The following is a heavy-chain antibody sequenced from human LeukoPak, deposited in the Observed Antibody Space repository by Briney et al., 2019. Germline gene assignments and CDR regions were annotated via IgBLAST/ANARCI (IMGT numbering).Heavy chain of an antibody. J-gene: IGHJ4*02. CDR1: GGSFSGYY. Sequence: PSETLSLTCAVYGGSFSGYYWSWIRQPPGKGLEWIGEINHSGSTNYNPSLKSRVTISVDTSKNQFSLKLSSVTAADTAVYYCARGQELTGYTSDYWGQGTLVTVSS. D-gene: IGHD3-9*01. CDR3: ARGQELTGYTSDY. V-gene: IGHV4-34*01. CDR2: INHSGST.